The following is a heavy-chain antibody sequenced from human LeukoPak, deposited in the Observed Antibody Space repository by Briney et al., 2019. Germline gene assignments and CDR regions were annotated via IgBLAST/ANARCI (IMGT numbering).Heavy chain of an antibody. CDR2: ISVYNGNT. V-gene: IGHV1-18*01. Sequence: ASLKVSCKASGYTFTSYGISWVRQAPGQGLEWMGWISVYNGNTNYAQKLQRRVTMTTDTYTSTAYMELRSLRSDDTAVYYCASGYVSVDYYYYMDVWGKGTTVTVSS. CDR1: GYTFTSYG. J-gene: IGHJ6*03. CDR3: ASGYVSVDYYYYMDV. D-gene: IGHD5-12*01.